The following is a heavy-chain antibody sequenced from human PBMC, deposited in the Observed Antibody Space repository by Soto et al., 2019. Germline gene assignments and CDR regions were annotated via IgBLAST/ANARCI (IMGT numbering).Heavy chain of an antibody. CDR2: INPNSGGT. D-gene: IGHD3-3*01. Sequence: ASVKVSCKASGYTFTGYYMHWVRQAPGQGLEWMGWINPNSGGTNYAQKFQGRVTMTRDTSISTAYMELSRLRSDDTAVYYCARVTYDFWSGYPTQPYYYYYGMDVWGQGTTVTVSS. CDR3: ARVTYDFWSGYPTQPYYYYYGMDV. J-gene: IGHJ6*02. V-gene: IGHV1-2*02. CDR1: GYTFTGYY.